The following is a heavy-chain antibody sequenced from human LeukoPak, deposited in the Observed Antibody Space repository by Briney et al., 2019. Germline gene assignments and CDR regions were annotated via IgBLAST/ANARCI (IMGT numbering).Heavy chain of an antibody. CDR1: GFTFSSYA. V-gene: IGHV3-23*01. D-gene: IGHD6-25*01. CDR3: ATGYQYYDYYYMDV. CDR2: ITASGDNT. Sequence: PGGSLRLSCAASGFTFSSYAVSWVRQAPGQGLEPVSGITASGDNTYYADSVKGRFNISRDNSKSTLYLQMNSPRAEDTAVYYCATGYQYYDYYYMDVWGRGTTVTISS. J-gene: IGHJ6*03.